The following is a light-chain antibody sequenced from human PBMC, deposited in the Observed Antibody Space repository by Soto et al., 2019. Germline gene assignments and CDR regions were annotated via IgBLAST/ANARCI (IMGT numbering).Light chain of an antibody. CDR2: GAS. CDR1: QSVSSK. CDR3: LQYYNWPRT. J-gene: IGKJ1*01. Sequence: IEMTQSPSTLSVSPGERATLSCRASQSVSSKLAWYQQKPGQAPRLLIYGASTRATGVPARFSGSGSGTEFTLTISSLQSEDFAVYYCLQYYNWPRTFGQGTKVEIK. V-gene: IGKV3-15*01.